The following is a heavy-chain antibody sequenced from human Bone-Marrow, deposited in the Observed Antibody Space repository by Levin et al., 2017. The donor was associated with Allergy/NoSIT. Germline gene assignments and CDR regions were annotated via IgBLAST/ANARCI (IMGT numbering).Heavy chain of an antibody. CDR1: GFTFANHA. CDR2: IRPSSERT. V-gene: IGHV3-23*01. J-gene: IGHJ4*02. CDR3: AREQGARGWYTVDF. D-gene: IGHD6-19*01. Sequence: GGSLRLSCAASGFTFANHAMTWVRHAPGKGLEWVSTIRPSSERTYFADSVKGRFTVSRDDFMNMMYLQMNSLRADEAAVYYCAREQGARGWYTVDFWGQGALVTVSS.